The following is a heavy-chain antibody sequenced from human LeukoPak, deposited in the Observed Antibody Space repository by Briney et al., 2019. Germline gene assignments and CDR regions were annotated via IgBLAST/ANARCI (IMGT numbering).Heavy chain of an antibody. CDR1: GFTFGDYG. D-gene: IGHD3-22*01. Sequence: GGSLRLSCTASGFTFGDYGMSWVRQAPGEGLEWVGFIRSKTYDGITEYAADVKGRFTISRDEYESIAYLQMNSMKTEDTAVYYCTRGDYYDSSGYYLLFDYWGQGTLVTVSS. CDR2: IRSKTYDGIT. J-gene: IGHJ4*02. V-gene: IGHV3-49*04. CDR3: TRGDYYDSSGYYLLFDY.